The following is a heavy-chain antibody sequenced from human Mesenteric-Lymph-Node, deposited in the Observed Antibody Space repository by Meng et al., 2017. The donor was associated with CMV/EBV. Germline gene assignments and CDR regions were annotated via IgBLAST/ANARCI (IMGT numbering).Heavy chain of an antibody. CDR3: ARHQRWLKSEGGFNY. CDR1: GGSFSGYY. CDR2: INHSGST. D-gene: IGHD4-23*01. Sequence: VRRQQGGGGLLKPSETLSLSCAVYGGSFSGYYWSWIRQPPGKGLEWIGEINHSGSTNYNPSLKSRVTISVDTSKNQFSLKLSSVTAADTAVYYCARHQRWLKSEGGFNYWGQGTLVTVSS. J-gene: IGHJ4*02. V-gene: IGHV4-34*01.